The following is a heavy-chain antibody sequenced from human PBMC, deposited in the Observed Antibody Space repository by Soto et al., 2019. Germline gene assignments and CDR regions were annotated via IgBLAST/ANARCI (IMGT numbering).Heavy chain of an antibody. V-gene: IGHV1-18*01. Sequence: ASVKVSCKASGYTFTSYGISWVRQAPGQGLEWMGWISAYNGNTNYAQKLQGRVTMTTDTSTSTAYMELRSLRSDDTAVYYCARGRLMITFGGVIVIPDDYWGQGTLVTVSS. D-gene: IGHD3-16*02. CDR2: ISAYNGNT. CDR3: ARGRLMITFGGVIVIPDDY. CDR1: GYTFTSYG. J-gene: IGHJ4*02.